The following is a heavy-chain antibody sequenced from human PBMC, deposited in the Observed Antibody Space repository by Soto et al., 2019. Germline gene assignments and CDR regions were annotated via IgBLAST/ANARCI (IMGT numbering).Heavy chain of an antibody. CDR2: TYYRSKWYN. CDR3: ARGTTSYYDILTGYYHPNWFDP. V-gene: IGHV6-1*01. CDR1: GDSVSSNSAA. Sequence: RSLTCAISGDSVSSNSAAWNWIRQSPSRGLEWLGRTYYRSKWYNDYAVSVKSRITINPDTSKNQFSLQLNSVTPEDTAVYYCARGTTSYYDILTGYYHPNWFDPWGQGTLVTVSS. J-gene: IGHJ5*02. D-gene: IGHD3-9*01.